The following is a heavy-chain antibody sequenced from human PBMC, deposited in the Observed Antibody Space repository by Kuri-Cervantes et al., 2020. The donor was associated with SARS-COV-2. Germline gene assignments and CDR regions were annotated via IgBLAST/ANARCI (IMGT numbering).Heavy chain of an antibody. J-gene: IGHJ4*02. V-gene: IGHV3-21*04. CDR1: GFTFSSYS. CDR2: ISSSSSYI. Sequence: GGSLQISCAASGFTFSSYSMNWVRKAPGKGLEWVSSISSSSSYINYADSVKGRITISRDNSKNTLYLQMNSLRAEDTAVYYCAKAGGYSGYLYYFDYWGQGTLVTVSS. D-gene: IGHD5-12*01. CDR3: AKAGGYSGYLYYFDY.